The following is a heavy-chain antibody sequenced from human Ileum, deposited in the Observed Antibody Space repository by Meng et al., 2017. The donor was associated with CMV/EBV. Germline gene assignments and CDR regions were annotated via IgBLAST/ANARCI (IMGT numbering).Heavy chain of an antibody. J-gene: IGHJ6*02. CDR3: ARDVRNSPAFGLDV. CDR2: IYSSGST. Sequence: SETLSLTCTVSGGSISNYYWTWIRQPPGKGLEWIGYIYSSGSTSYNPSLESRATISVDTSKHQFSLELSSVTVADTAVYYCARDVRNSPAFGLDVWGQGTTVTVSS. D-gene: IGHD1-7*01. V-gene: IGHV4-59*01. CDR1: GGSISNYY.